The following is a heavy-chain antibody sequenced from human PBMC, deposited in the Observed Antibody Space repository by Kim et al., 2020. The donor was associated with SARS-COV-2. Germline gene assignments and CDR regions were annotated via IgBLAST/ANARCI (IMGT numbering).Heavy chain of an antibody. V-gene: IGHV3-30*04. CDR3: ARVQSSGWYRSYYYYGMDV. Sequence: GGSLRLSCAASGFTFSSYAMHWVRQAPGKGLEWVAVISYDGSNKYYADSVKGRFTISRDNSKNTLYLQMNSLRAEDTAVYYCARVQSSGWYRSYYYYGMDVWGQGTTVTVSS. D-gene: IGHD6-19*01. J-gene: IGHJ6*02. CDR2: ISYDGSNK. CDR1: GFTFSSYA.